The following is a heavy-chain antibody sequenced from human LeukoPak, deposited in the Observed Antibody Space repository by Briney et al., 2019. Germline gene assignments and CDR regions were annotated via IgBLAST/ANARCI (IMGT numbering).Heavy chain of an antibody. CDR3: TTDLGLTMIRGVIVY. CDR2: IKSKGDGETT. Sequence: GGSLRLSCAASGFTFTNAWMTWVRQAPGKGLEWVGRIKSKGDGETTDYAAPVKGRFSMSRGDSKATMYLQMYSLEAEDTAVYYCTTDLGLTMIRGVIVYWGQGALVTVSS. D-gene: IGHD3-10*01. V-gene: IGHV3-15*01. J-gene: IGHJ4*02. CDR1: GFTFTNAW.